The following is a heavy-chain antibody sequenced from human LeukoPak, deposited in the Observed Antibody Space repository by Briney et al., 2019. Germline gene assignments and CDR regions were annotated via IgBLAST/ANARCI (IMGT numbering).Heavy chain of an antibody. CDR1: GFIFTDYW. D-gene: IGHD3-3*01. J-gene: IGHJ6*03. Sequence: GGSLRLSCAASGFIFTDYWMYWVRQAPGRGLAWVANIKEDGSEKNYVDSVKGRFTISRDNAKNSVYLQMNSLRAEDTAVYYCAKDRFDSYYYMDVWGKGTTVTVSS. CDR3: AKDRFDSYYYMDV. CDR2: IKEDGSEK. V-gene: IGHV3-7*01.